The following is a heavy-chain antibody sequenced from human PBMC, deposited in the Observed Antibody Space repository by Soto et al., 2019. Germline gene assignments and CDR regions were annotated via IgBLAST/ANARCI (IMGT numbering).Heavy chain of an antibody. Sequence: QVQLVESGGGVVQSGRSLRLSCAASGFTFSTYAGHWVRQAPGKGLEWVAVTSYDETNKYYADSVKGRFTISRDNSKNTLYLQMNSLRAEDTAVYYCATSTRDSQYSGQGTLVTVSS. CDR2: TSYDETNK. V-gene: IGHV3-30-3*01. CDR1: GFTFSTYA. D-gene: IGHD2-21*02. J-gene: IGHJ4*02. CDR3: ATSTRDSQY.